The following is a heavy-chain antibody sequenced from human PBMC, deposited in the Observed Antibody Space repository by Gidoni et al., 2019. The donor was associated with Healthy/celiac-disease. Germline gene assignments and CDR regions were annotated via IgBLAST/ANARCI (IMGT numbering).Heavy chain of an antibody. CDR3: ATLRGYSYGYNY. CDR1: GSTLTELS. D-gene: IGHD5-18*01. V-gene: IGHV1-24*01. CDR2: FDPEDGET. Sequence: QVQLVQSGAEVKKPGASVKVSFKVSGSTLTELSMPWVRQAPGKGLEWMGGFDPEDGETIYAQKFQGRVTMTEDTSTDTAYMELSSLRSEDTAVYYCATLRGYSYGYNYWGQGTLVTVSS. J-gene: IGHJ4*02.